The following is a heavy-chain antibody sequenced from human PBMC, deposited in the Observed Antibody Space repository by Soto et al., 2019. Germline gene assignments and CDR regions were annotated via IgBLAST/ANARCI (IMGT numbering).Heavy chain of an antibody. D-gene: IGHD3-10*01. CDR3: ARDQWFGELSDIYYYGMDV. CDR1: GGSISSGGYY. J-gene: IGHJ6*02. CDR2: IYYSGST. V-gene: IGHV4-31*03. Sequence: QVQLQESGPGLVKPSQTLSLTCTVSGGSISSGGYYWSWIRQHPGKGLEWIGYIYYSGSTYYNPSLKRRFTISVDTSKNQFSLKLSSVTAADTAVYYCARDQWFGELSDIYYYGMDVWGQGTTVTVSS.